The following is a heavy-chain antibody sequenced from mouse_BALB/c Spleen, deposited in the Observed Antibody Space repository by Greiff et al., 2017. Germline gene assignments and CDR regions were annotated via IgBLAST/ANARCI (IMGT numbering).Heavy chain of an antibody. V-gene: IGHV2-6-5*01. CDR2: IWGGGST. CDR1: GFSLTDYG. CDR3: AKHAPHYYGSSYVDY. Sequence: VMLVESGPGLVAPSQSLSITCTVSGFSLTDYGVSWIRQPPGKGLEWLGVIWGGGSTYYNSALKSRLSISKDNSKSQVFLKMNSLQTDDTAMYYCAKHAPHYYGSSYVDYWGQGTTLTVSS. D-gene: IGHD1-1*01. J-gene: IGHJ2*01.